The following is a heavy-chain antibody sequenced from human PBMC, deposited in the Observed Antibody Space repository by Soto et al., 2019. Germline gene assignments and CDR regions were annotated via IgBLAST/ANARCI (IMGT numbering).Heavy chain of an antibody. D-gene: IGHD5-12*01. Sequence: QVQLQQWGAGLLKPSETLSLTCAVYGGSFSGYYWSWIRQPPGKGLEWIGEINHSGSTNYNPSLKIRATISVDTSKNQFSLQLSSVTAADTAVYYCARGGRKMATTRQRKTPFDYWGQGTLVTVSS. CDR3: ARGGRKMATTRQRKTPFDY. CDR2: INHSGST. CDR1: GGSFSGYY. J-gene: IGHJ4*02. V-gene: IGHV4-34*01.